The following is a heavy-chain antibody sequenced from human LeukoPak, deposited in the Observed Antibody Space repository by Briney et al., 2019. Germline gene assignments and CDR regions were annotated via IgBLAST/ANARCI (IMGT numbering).Heavy chain of an antibody. Sequence: GGSLRLSCAASGFTFTTYAMHWVRQAPGKGLEWVAVISNDAAKKYYADSVKGRSTISRDNSENTLCLQMNSLRAEDTAVYYCAKDRADVVPTMVLDYWGQGILVTVSS. CDR1: GFTFTTYA. CDR3: AKDRADVVPTMVLDY. CDR2: ISNDAAKK. V-gene: IGHV3-30*18. D-gene: IGHD5-12*01. J-gene: IGHJ4*02.